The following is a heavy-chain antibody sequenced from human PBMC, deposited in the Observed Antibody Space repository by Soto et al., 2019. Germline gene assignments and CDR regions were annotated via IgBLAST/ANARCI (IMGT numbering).Heavy chain of an antibody. Sequence: QVQLQESGPGLVRPSETLSLTCTVSGDSISPYYWSWLRQAPEKGLECLGNVSYSGTTNYNPSLKXXLTIAVDTSKXXLXLXXRSVTADDTAVYFCARHRYRTRSNGQLTAFEAFDMWGRGTSVTVSS. J-gene: IGHJ3*02. CDR1: GDSISPYY. CDR3: ARHRYRTRSNGQLTAFEAFDM. V-gene: IGHV4-59*08. CDR2: VSYSGTT. D-gene: IGHD2-21*02.